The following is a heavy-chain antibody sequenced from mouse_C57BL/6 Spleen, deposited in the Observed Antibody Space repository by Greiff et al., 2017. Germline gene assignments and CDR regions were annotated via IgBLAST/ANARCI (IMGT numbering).Heavy chain of an antibody. CDR2: ISSGSSTI. V-gene: IGHV5-17*01. Sequence: EVQLQESGGGLVKPGGSLKLSCAASGFTFSDYGMHWVRQAPEKGLEWVAYISSGSSTIYYADTVKGRFTISRDNAKNTLFLQMTSLRSEDTAMYYCANYYGSRGYFDVWGTGTTVTVSS. CDR1: GFTFSDYG. D-gene: IGHD1-1*01. J-gene: IGHJ1*03. CDR3: ANYYGSRGYFDV.